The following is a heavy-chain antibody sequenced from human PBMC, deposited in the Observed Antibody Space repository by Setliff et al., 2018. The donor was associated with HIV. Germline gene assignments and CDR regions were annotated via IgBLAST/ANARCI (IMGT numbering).Heavy chain of an antibody. Sequence: PGGSLRLSCAASGFTFNKAWMSWVRQAPGKGLEWVGRIKSKTDGGTPDYAAPVKGRFTISRDDSKNMLYLQMNTLKTEDTAVYFCSTGPSRVSDGIADFWGPGTLVTVSS. CDR1: GFTFNKAW. J-gene: IGHJ4*02. CDR3: STGPSRVSDGIADF. V-gene: IGHV3-15*01. CDR2: IKSKTDGGTP.